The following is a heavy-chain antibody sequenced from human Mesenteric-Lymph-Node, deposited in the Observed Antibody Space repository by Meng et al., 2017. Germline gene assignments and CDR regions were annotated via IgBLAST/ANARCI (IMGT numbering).Heavy chain of an antibody. J-gene: IGHJ5*02. CDR3: ARGIVDGYGGDSWFDP. V-gene: IGHV1-2*06. CDR1: GYTFTDYY. D-gene: IGHD5-18*01. Sequence: QLQLVHFGLMRNKPGAPVKVACKAVGYTFTDYYMQWWRQAPGQGFEWMGRLNPNRGDTNYAQKFQGRVTMTRDTSISKAYMELSRLTSDDTAVYYCARGIVDGYGGDSWFDPWGQGTLVTVSS. CDR2: LNPNRGDT.